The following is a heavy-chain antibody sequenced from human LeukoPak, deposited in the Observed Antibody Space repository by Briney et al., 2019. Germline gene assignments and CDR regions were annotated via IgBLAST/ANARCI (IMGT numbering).Heavy chain of an antibody. CDR2: IIPIFGTA. D-gene: IGHD2-21*01. J-gene: IGHJ3*02. CDR3: ARGRVIFHRDNDAFDI. Sequence: SVKVSCKASGGTFSSYAISWVRQAPGQGLEWMGGIIPIFGTANYAQKFQGRVTITADESTSTAYMELSSLRSEDTAVYYCARGRVIFHRDNDAFDIWGQGTMVTVSP. CDR1: GGTFSSYA. V-gene: IGHV1-69*13.